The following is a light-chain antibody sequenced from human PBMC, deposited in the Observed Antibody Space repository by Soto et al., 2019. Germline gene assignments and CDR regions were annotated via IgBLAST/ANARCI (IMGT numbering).Light chain of an antibody. V-gene: IGKV1-5*01. CDR1: QSIGTW. CDR2: DAS. Sequence: DIQMTQSPSTLSASVGDRVTITCRASQSIGTWLAWYQHKPGRAPKLLIYDASTLEGGVPSRFSGSRPGTEFTFTISSLQPDDFATYYCQQYNSYSRAFGQGTKVDIK. CDR3: QQYNSYSRA. J-gene: IGKJ1*01.